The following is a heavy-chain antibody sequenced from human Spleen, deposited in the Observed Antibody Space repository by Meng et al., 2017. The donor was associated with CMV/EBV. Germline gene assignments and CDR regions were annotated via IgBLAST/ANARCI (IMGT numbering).Heavy chain of an antibody. D-gene: IGHD6-6*01. CDR2: INHSGST. CDR1: GGSFSGYY. J-gene: IGHJ2*01. Sequence: VYGGSFSGYYWSWIRQPPGKGLEWIGEINHSGSTYYNPSLKSRVTISVDTSKNQFSLKLSSVTAADTAVYYCARARSYSSSYWYFDLWGRGTLVTVSS. V-gene: IGHV4-34*01. CDR3: ARARSYSSSYWYFDL.